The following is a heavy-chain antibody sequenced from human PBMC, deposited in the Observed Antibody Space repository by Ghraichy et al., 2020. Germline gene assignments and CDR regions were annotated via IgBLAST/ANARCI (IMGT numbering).Heavy chain of an antibody. CDR2: IYTSGST. Sequence: SETLSLTCTVSGGSISSYYWSWIRQPPGKGLEWIGYIYTSGSTNYNPSLKSRVTISVDTSKNQFSLKLSSVTAADTAVYYCARLGYSSSWYVSWFHPWGQRSPGTVSA. D-gene: IGHD6-13*01. CDR1: GGSISSYY. V-gene: IGHV4-4*08. CDR3: ARLGYSSSWYVSWFHP. J-gene: IGHJ5*02.